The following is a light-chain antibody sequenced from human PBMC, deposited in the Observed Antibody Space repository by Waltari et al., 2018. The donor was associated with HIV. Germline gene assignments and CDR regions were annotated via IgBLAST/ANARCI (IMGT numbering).Light chain of an antibody. J-gene: IGLJ2*01. CDR1: SSNIGSNY. CDR2: WNY. V-gene: IGLV1-47*01. CDR3: AAWDDSLSGYVV. Sequence: QSVLTQPPSASGTPGQRVTISCSGSSSNIGSNYVYWYQQLPGTAPNPLFQWNYQRPSGLPDRFSGPTSGTSASLAISGLRSEDEADYYCAAWDDSLSGYVVFGGGTKLTVL.